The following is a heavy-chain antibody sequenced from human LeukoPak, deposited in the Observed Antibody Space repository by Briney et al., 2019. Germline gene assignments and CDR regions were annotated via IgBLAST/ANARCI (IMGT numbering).Heavy chain of an antibody. CDR1: GFTFSSYA. Sequence: PGGSLRLSCAASGFTFSSYAMHWVRQAPGKGLEWVAVISYDGSNKYYADSVKGRFTNSRDNSKNTLYLQMNSLRAEDTAVYYCAKGRRSGSSEYFQHWGQGTLVTVSS. V-gene: IGHV3-30-3*01. CDR3: AKGRRSGSSEYFQH. D-gene: IGHD1-26*01. CDR2: ISYDGSNK. J-gene: IGHJ1*01.